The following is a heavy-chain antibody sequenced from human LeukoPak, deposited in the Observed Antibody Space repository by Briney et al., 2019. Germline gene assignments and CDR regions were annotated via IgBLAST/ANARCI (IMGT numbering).Heavy chain of an antibody. J-gene: IGHJ4*02. CDR1: GYSFTSYW. V-gene: IGHV5-51*01. CDR3: ARLLGTYYYDSSGYFADY. Sequence: GESLKISCKGSGYSFTSYWIGWVRQMPGKGLEWMGIIYPGDSDTRCSPSFQGQVTISADKSISTAYLQWSSLKASDTAMYYCARLLGTYYYDSSGYFADYWGQGTLVTVSS. D-gene: IGHD3-22*01. CDR2: IYPGDSDT.